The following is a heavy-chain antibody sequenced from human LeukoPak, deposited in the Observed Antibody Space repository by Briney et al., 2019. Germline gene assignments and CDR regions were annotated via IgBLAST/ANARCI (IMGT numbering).Heavy chain of an antibody. CDR1: GYRFPTYW. Sequence: GESLKISCQGPGYRFPTYWIGWVRQMPGNGLGWMGVIYPGDSDTRYSPSFQGQATLPADKSISTAYLQWSSLTALATAMHYCARGAGYYGGSCYYQPFYIWGQGTLVTVSS. V-gene: IGHV5-51*01. J-gene: IGHJ3*02. CDR2: IYPGDSDT. CDR3: ARGAGYYGGSCYYQPFYI. D-gene: IGHD3-22*01.